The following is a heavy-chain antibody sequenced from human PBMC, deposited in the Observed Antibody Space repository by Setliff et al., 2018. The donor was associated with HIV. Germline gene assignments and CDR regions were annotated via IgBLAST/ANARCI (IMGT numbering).Heavy chain of an antibody. CDR1: GYSSNTYG. Sequence: ASVKVSCKASGYSSNTYGFTWVRQVPGQGLEWMGWVSGYSGKTDYEPKFQGRVTMTTDTSTSTAYMELRSLRSDDTAVYYCASGPGWSFDYWGQGTLVTVSS. V-gene: IGHV1-18*01. J-gene: IGHJ4*02. D-gene: IGHD3-3*01. CDR2: VSGYSGKT. CDR3: ASGPGWSFDY.